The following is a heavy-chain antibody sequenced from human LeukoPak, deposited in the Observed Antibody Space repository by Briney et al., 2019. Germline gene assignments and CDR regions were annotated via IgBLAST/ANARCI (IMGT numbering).Heavy chain of an antibody. CDR3: AKGHYDILTGPIDY. CDR2: ISWNSGSI. Sequence: PGGSLRLSCAASGFTFDDYAMHWVRQAPGKGLEWVSGISWNSGSIGYTDSVKGRFTISRDNAKNSLYLQMNSLRAEDTALYYCAKGHYDILTGPIDYWGQGTLVTVSS. V-gene: IGHV3-9*01. CDR1: GFTFDDYA. J-gene: IGHJ4*02. D-gene: IGHD3-9*01.